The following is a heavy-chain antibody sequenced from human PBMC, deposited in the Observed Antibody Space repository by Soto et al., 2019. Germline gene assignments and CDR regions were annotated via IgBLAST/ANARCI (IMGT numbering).Heavy chain of an antibody. CDR2: VYHSGST. V-gene: IGHV4-59*01. J-gene: IGHJ5*02. CDR1: NGSISTYY. D-gene: IGHD4-4*01. CDR3: ARANSFNSNWFDP. Sequence: SETLSLTCTVSNGSISTYYWSWIRQPPGKGLEWIGYVYHSGSTNYNPSLRSRVTISVDTSKNQLSLKLTSVTAADTAVYYCARANSFNSNWFDPWGQGTLVTVSS.